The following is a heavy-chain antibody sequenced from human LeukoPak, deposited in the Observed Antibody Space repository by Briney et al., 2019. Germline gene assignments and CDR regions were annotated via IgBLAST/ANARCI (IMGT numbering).Heavy chain of an antibody. J-gene: IGHJ4*02. CDR3: ARSAGYSSGWMNY. V-gene: IGHV4-4*02. Sequence: PSETLSLTCAVSGASISSSYWWNWVRQPPGRGLEWIGEIYHGGSTNYNPSLMSRVTISVDKSKNQFSLRLSSVTAADTAVYYCARSAGYSSGWMNYWGQGTLVTVSS. CDR2: IYHGGST. CDR1: GASISSSYW. D-gene: IGHD6-19*01.